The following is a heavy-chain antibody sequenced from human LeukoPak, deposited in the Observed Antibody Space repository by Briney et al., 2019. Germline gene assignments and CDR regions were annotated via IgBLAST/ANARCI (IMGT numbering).Heavy chain of an antibody. CDR1: GFTFSSYW. V-gene: IGHV3-7*03. Sequence: HPGGSLRLSCAASGFTFSSYWMSWVRQAPGKGLEWVANIKQDGSEKYYVDSVKGRFTISRDNSKNTLYLQMNSLRAEDTAVYYCAKGNYPERIAARRRGNYFDYWGQGTLVTVSS. CDR2: IKQDGSEK. CDR3: AKGNYPERIAARRRGNYFDY. D-gene: IGHD6-6*01. J-gene: IGHJ4*02.